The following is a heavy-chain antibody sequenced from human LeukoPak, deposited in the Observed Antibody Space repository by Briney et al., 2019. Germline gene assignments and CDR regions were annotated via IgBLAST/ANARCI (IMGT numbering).Heavy chain of an antibody. CDR2: ISSSSSYI. J-gene: IGHJ4*02. CDR3: ARDYGIAAAGTNDY. Sequence: GSLRLSCAASGFTFSSYSMKWVRQAPGKGMAWVSSISSSSSYIYYADSVKGRFTISRDNAKNSLYLQMNSLRAEDTAVYYCARDYGIAAAGTNDYWGQGTLVTVSS. V-gene: IGHV3-21*01. CDR1: GFTFSSYS. D-gene: IGHD6-13*01.